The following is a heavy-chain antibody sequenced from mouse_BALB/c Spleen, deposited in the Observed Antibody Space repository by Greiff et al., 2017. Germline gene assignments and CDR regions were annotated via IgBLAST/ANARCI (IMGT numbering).Heavy chain of an antibody. J-gene: IGHJ2*01. CDR1: GYTFTSYW. V-gene: IGHV1S127*01. CDR3: TRSGVGRGYFDY. CDR2: IDPSDSYT. D-gene: IGHD1-1*02. Sequence: VQLQQPGAELVKPGASVKMSCKASGYTFTSYWLHWVRQRPGQGLEWIGVIDPSDSYTSYNQKFKGKATLTVDTSSSTAYMQLSSLTSEDSAVYYYTRSGVGRGYFDYWGQGTTLTVSS.